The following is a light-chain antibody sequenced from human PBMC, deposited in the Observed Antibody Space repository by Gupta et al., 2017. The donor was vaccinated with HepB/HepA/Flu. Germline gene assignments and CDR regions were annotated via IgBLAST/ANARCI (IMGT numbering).Light chain of an antibody. CDR3: LKGANWPLT. J-gene: IGKJ2*01. CDR2: KVS. V-gene: IGKV2-30*01. Sequence: DAVLTHSPLSLPVTLGQPASNPCRSSQSVVLSDGNTYLHWFQQRPVQSPRRLIYKVSNRDSGVPDRFSGSGSGNDFIMKISRVEDEDLGVYYCLKGANWPLTFGQGTKLEIK. CDR1: QSVVLSDGNTY.